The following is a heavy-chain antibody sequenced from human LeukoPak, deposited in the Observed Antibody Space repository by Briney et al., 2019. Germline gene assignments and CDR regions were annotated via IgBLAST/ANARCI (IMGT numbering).Heavy chain of an antibody. CDR1: GGSISSGSYY. V-gene: IGHV4-61*02. J-gene: IGHJ5*02. CDR3: ARDLTRGYLGSGNWFDP. D-gene: IGHD3-22*01. Sequence: SQTLSLTCAVSGGSISSGSYYWSWIRQPAGKGLEWIGRIYTSGSTNYNPSLKSRVTISVDTSKNQFSLKLSSATAAGTAVYYCARDLTRGYLGSGNWFDPWGQGTLVTVSS. CDR2: IYTSGST.